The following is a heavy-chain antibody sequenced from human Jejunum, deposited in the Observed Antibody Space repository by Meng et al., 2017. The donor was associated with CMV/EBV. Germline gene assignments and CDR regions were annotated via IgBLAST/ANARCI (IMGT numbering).Heavy chain of an antibody. Sequence: TFTNYGISWVRQAPGQGLEYMGWISAYDGDTNYAQKLRDRVTMTTDTSTSTAYMELRSLRSDDTAVYYCARDETNIVVEPAATPFDYWGQGTLVTVSS. CDR3: ARDETNIVVEPAATPFDY. CDR1: TFTNYG. D-gene: IGHD2-2*01. V-gene: IGHV1-18*01. CDR2: ISAYDGDT. J-gene: IGHJ4*02.